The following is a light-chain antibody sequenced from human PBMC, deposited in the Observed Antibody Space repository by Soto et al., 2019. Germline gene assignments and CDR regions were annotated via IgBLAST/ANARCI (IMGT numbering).Light chain of an antibody. Sequence: SVLTQPPSASGTPGQRVTISCSGSSSNIGSNTVNWYQQLPGTAPKLLIYSDDDRPSGVPDRFSGSKSGTSASLPISGLQSEDEADYYCAAWDHSLNGYVFGTGTKLTVL. CDR1: SSNIGSNT. V-gene: IGLV1-44*01. J-gene: IGLJ1*01. CDR3: AAWDHSLNGYV. CDR2: SDD.